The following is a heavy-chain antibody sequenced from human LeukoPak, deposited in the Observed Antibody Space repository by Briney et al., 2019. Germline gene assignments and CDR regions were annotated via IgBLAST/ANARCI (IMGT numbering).Heavy chain of an antibody. J-gene: IGHJ6*02. V-gene: IGHV4-59*08. Sequence: SETLSLTCTVSGGSISSYYWSWIRQPPGKGLEWIGYIYYRGSTNYNPSLKSRVTISVDTSKNQFSLKLSSVTAADTAVYYCARHIARGSGSYYKGYYYYGMDVWGQGTTVTVSS. CDR2: IYYRGST. CDR3: ARHIARGSGSYYKGYYYYGMDV. D-gene: IGHD3-10*01. CDR1: GGSISSYY.